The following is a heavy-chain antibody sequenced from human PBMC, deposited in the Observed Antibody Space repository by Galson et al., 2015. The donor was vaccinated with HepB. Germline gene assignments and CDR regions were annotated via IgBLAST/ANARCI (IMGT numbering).Heavy chain of an antibody. J-gene: IGHJ5*02. V-gene: IGHV3-15*05. CDR2: IKSKTDGETI. Sequence: CAASGFPFNNAWMTWVRQAPGMGLEWVGRIKSKTDGETIDYAAPVKGRFTISRDDSKNRLYLQMNSLKPEDTAVYYCTTDVYYTTYWSWLDPWGQGTLVTVSS. D-gene: IGHD2-2*02. CDR1: GFPFNNAW. CDR3: TTDVYYTTYWSWLDP.